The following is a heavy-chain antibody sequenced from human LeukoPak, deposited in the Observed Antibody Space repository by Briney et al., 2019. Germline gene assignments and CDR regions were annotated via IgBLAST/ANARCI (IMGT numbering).Heavy chain of an antibody. CDR2: INPDSGGT. CDR1: GYTFTGYY. D-gene: IGHD3-10*01. Sequence: GASVKVSCRASGYTFTGYYMHWVRQAPGQGLEWMGWINPDSGGTNYAQKFRGRVTMTRDTSISTDYMELRRLRSDDTAASFCASDQILLWFGEGPKYYMDVWGKGTTVTVSS. J-gene: IGHJ6*03. CDR3: ASDQILLWFGEGPKYYMDV. V-gene: IGHV1-2*02.